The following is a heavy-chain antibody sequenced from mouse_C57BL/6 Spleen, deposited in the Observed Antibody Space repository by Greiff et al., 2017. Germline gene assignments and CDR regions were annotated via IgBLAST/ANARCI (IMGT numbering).Heavy chain of an antibody. V-gene: IGHV1-80*01. J-gene: IGHJ4*01. D-gene: IGHD2-4*01. Sequence: VQLVESGAELVKPGASVKISCKASGYAFSSYWMNWVKQRPGKGLEWIGQIYPGDGDTNYNGKFKGKATLTADKSSSTAYMQLSSLTSEDSAVYFCARRDYDYYAMDYWGQGTSVTVSS. CDR1: GYAFSSYW. CDR3: ARRDYDYYAMDY. CDR2: IYPGDGDT.